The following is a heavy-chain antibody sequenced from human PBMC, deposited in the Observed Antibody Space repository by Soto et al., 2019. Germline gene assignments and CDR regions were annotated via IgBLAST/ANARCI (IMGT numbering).Heavy chain of an antibody. CDR1: GGTFSSYS. J-gene: IGHJ5*02. V-gene: IGHV1-69*13. D-gene: IGHD3-9*01. CDR3: ARAAPLVLRYSNWFDP. CDR2: IIPIFGTA. Sequence: VASVKVSCKASGGTFSSYSISWVRHAPGQGLEWMGGIIPIFGTANYAQKFQGRVTITADESTSTAYMELSSLRSEDTAVYYCARAAPLVLRYSNWFDPWGQGTLVTVSS.